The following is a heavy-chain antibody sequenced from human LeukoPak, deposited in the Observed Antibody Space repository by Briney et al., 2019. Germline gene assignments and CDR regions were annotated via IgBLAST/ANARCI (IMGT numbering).Heavy chain of an antibody. CDR2: INHSEGT. CDR3: ARHPSGGNPLEW. CDR1: GGSFSGYY. Sequence: PSETLSLTCAVYGGSFSGYYFSWIRQPPGKGLEWIGEINHSEGTNYNPSLKSRVTTSVDTSKNQFSLKLTSVTAADTAVYYCARHPSGGNPLEWWGQGTLVTVSS. D-gene: IGHD4-23*01. V-gene: IGHV4-34*01. J-gene: IGHJ4*02.